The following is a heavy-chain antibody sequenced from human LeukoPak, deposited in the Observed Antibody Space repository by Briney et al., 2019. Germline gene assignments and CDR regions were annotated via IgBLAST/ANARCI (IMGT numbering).Heavy chain of an antibody. Sequence: PSETLSLTCAVYGGSFSGYYWSWIRQPPGKGLEWIGEINHSGSTNYNPSLKSRVTISVDTSKNQFSLKLSSVTAADTAVYYCARGRIQLWLRGYYYYYMDVWGKGTTVTISS. D-gene: IGHD5-18*01. CDR3: ARGRIQLWLRGYYYYYMDV. V-gene: IGHV4-34*01. CDR1: GGSFSGYY. CDR2: INHSGST. J-gene: IGHJ6*03.